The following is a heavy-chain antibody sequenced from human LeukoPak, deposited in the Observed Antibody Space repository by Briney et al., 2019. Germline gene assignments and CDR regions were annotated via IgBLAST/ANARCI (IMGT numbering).Heavy chain of an antibody. Sequence: PSETLSLTCTVSGGSISNHYWNWIRQPPGKGLEWVGYIYYSGTTNYDPSLKSRVTISVDTSKSQFSLKLTSVIAADTAVYYCARANHYSDSGGYYYALDYWGQGTLVTVSS. CDR1: GGSISNHY. V-gene: IGHV4-59*11. CDR3: ARANHYSDSGGYYYALDY. D-gene: IGHD3-22*01. J-gene: IGHJ4*02. CDR2: IYYSGTT.